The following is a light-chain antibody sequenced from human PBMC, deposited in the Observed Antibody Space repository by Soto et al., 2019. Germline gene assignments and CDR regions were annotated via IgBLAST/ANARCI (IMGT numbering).Light chain of an antibody. CDR1: QSVSSNY. V-gene: IGKV3D-20*02. Sequence: ESVLTQSPGTLSLSPGERATLSCRASQSVSSNYLAWYQQKPGQAPRLLIYGASTRASGIPDRFSGSGSGTDFTLTISRLEPEDSAVYYCQQRSNWPRFTVGPGTKVDIK. CDR2: GAS. J-gene: IGKJ3*01. CDR3: QQRSNWPRFT.